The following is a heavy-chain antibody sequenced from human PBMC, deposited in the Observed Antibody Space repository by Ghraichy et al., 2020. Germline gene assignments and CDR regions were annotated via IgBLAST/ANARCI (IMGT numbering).Heavy chain of an antibody. V-gene: IGHV3-7*03. CDR1: GFTFRRHY. Sequence: LSLTCAASGFTFRRHYMTWVRQAPGKGLEWVANIKQDGSETFYVDSLRGRFTISRDNAKNSLYLQMNSLRADDTAIYYCARESVLTDMGDDASDIWGQGTMVPVSS. D-gene: IGHD3-9*01. CDR2: IKQDGSET. CDR3: ARESVLTDMGDDASDI. J-gene: IGHJ3*02.